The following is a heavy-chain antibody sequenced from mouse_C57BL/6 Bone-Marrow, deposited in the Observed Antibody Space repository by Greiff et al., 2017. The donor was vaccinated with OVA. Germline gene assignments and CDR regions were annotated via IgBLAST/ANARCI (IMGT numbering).Heavy chain of an antibody. D-gene: IGHD1-1*01. V-gene: IGHV6-3*01. Sequence: EVKLEESGGGLVQPGGSMKLSCVASGFTFSNYWMTWVRQSPEKGLEWVAQIRLKSDNYATHYAESVKGRFTISRDDSKSSVYLQMNNLRAEDTGIYYCTVDYGSSRFAYWGQGTLVTVSA. CDR3: TVDYGSSRFAY. CDR2: IRLKSDNYAT. J-gene: IGHJ3*01. CDR1: GFTFSNYW.